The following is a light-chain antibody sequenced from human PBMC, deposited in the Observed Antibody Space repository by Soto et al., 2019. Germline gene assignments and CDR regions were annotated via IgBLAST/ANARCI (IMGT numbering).Light chain of an antibody. CDR1: SSDVGGYHY. CDR3: SSFTSTSTRV. CDR2: DVS. V-gene: IGLV2-14*01. J-gene: IGLJ1*01. Sequence: QSVLTQPASVSGSPGQSITISCTGTSSDVGGYHYVSWYQQHPGKSPKLMIYDVSHRPSGISNRFSGSKSGNTASLTISGLQSEDEADYYCSSFTSTSTRVFGTGTKLTVL.